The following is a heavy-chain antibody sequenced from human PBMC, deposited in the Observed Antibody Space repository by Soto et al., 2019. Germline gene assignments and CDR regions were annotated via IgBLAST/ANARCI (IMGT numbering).Heavy chain of an antibody. CDR1: GFTFSSYG. CDR3: AKLYSTRDAFDI. CDR2: ISYDGSNK. Sequence: GGSLRLSCAASGFTFSSYGMHWVRQAPGKGLEWVAVISYDGSNKYYADSVKGRFTISRDNSKNTLYLQMNSLRAEDTAVYYCAKLYSTRDAFDIWGQGTMVTVSS. D-gene: IGHD6-13*01. V-gene: IGHV3-30*18. J-gene: IGHJ3*02.